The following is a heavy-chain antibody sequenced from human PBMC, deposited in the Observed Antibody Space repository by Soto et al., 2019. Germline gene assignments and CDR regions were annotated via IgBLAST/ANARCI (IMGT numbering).Heavy chain of an antibody. V-gene: IGHV3-74*01. Sequence: AGGSLRLSCEASGFTFSDYWMHWVRQVPGGGLVWVARINDNGAITRYADSVKGRFTVSRDNANSTMFLQMTSLKAEDTAIYYCARGRKYDVLTGYYDYWGQGTLVTVSS. CDR2: INDNGAIT. D-gene: IGHD3-9*01. CDR1: GFTFSDYW. CDR3: ARGRKYDVLTGYYDY. J-gene: IGHJ4*02.